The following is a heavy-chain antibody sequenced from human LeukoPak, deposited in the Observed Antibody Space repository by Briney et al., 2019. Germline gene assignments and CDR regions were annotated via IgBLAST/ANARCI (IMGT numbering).Heavy chain of an antibody. CDR2: IYYSGST. Sequence: SQTLSLTCTVSGGSINSGDYYWSWIRQLPGKGLEWIGYIYYSGSTYYPPSLRSRVTISVDTSKSQFSLKLSSVTAADTAVYYCARTENYIPEDWFDPWGQGTLVTVSS. J-gene: IGHJ5*02. V-gene: IGHV4-30-4*08. D-gene: IGHD5-24*01. CDR3: ARTENYIPEDWFDP. CDR1: GGSINSGDYY.